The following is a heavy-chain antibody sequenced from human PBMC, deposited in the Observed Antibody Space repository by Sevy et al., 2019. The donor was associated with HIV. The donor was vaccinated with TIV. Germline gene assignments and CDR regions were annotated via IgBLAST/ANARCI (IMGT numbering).Heavy chain of an antibody. CDR2: ISAYNGNT. CDR1: GYTFTSYG. Sequence: ASVKVSCKASGYTFTSYGISWVRQAPGQGLEWMGWISAYNGNTNYAQKLQGRVTMTTDTSTSTAYMELGSLRSDDTAVYYCARVGYCSSTSCSKPHPPFDYWGQGTLVTVSS. J-gene: IGHJ4*02. CDR3: ARVGYCSSTSCSKPHPPFDY. D-gene: IGHD2-2*01. V-gene: IGHV1-18*01.